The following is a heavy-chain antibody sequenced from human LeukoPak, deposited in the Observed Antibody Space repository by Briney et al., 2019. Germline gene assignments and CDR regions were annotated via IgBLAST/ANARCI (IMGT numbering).Heavy chain of an antibody. CDR1: GFTFSTFA. J-gene: IGHJ4*02. V-gene: IGHV3-23*01. CDR3: AKSSSYSVNSPSAY. Sequence: GGSLRLSCAASGFTFSTFAMSWVRQAPGKGLEWVSTITGGGGSTYYADSVKGRFTISRDNSKDTLYLQMNSLSAEDTALYYCAKSSSYSVNSPSAYWGQGTLVTVSS. D-gene: IGHD4-23*01. CDR2: ITGGGGST.